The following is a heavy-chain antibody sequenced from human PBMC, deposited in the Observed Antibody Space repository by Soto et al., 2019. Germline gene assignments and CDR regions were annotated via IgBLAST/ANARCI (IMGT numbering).Heavy chain of an antibody. V-gene: IGHV4-34*01. Sequence: TVSLTCAGCGGSFCGYYWSSFRQPPGKGLEWIGEINHSGSTNYNPSLKSRVTISVDTSKNQFSLKLSSVTAADTAVYYCARFPGRLPRGPGIAAKRPSANWFDPWGQGTLVTVSS. CDR2: INHSGST. D-gene: IGHD6-13*01. J-gene: IGHJ5*02. CDR1: GGSFCGYY. CDR3: ARFPGRLPRGPGIAAKRPSANWFDP.